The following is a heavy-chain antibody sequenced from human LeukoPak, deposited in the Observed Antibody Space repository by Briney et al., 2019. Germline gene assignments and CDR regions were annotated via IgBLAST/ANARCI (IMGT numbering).Heavy chain of an antibody. CDR1: GGSFSGYS. V-gene: IGHV4-34*01. J-gene: IGHJ5*02. Sequence: PSETLSLTCAVYGGSFSGYSWNWIRQPPVKGLEWIGEINHSGGTNYNPSLKSRVTISVDTSKKQFSLKLSSVTAADTAVYYCAREEIRSWFDPWGQGTLVTVSS. D-gene: IGHD5-24*01. CDR3: AREEIRSWFDP. CDR2: INHSGGT.